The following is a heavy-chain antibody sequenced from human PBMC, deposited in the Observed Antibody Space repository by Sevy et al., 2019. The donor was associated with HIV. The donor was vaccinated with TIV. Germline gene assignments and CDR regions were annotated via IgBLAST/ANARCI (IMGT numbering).Heavy chain of an antibody. CDR2: ISGTGDHT. Sequence: GGSLRLSCAASGFTFSSFAMGWVRQAPGKGLDWISVISGTGDHTYYADSVKGRFTISRDNSKNTLFLQMNSLRAEDTPIFYCAKKMGGGSGMAFLVDYWGQGTLVTVSS. D-gene: IGHD2-8*01. CDR3: AKKMGGGSGMAFLVDY. CDR1: GFTFSSFA. J-gene: IGHJ4*02. V-gene: IGHV3-23*01.